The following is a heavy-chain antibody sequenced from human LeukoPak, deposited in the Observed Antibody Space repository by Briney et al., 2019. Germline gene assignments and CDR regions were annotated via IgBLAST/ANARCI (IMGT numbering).Heavy chain of an antibody. CDR2: ISWNSGSI. D-gene: IGHD3-3*01. V-gene: IGHV3-9*01. J-gene: IGHJ4*02. CDR3: AKDSGMFGYDFWSGYPLFDY. CDR1: GFTFDDYA. Sequence: GGSLRPSCAASGFTFDDYAMHWVRQAPGEGLEWVSGISWNSGSIGYADSVKGRFTISRDNAKNSLYLQMNSLRAEDTALYYCAKDSGMFGYDFWSGYPLFDYWGQGTLVTVSS.